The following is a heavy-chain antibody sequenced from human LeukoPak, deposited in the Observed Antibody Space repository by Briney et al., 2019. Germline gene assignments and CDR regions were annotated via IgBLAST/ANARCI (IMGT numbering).Heavy chain of an antibody. CDR1: GYTFTGYY. CDR3: ARGGFTFGGVISGKGLNWFDP. Sequence: ASVKVSCKASGYTFTGYYMHWVRQAPGQGLEWMGWINPNSGGTNYAQKFQGWVTMTRDTSISTAYMELSRLRSDDTAVYYCARGGFTFGGVISGKGLNWFDPWGQGTLVTVSS. J-gene: IGHJ5*02. D-gene: IGHD3-16*01. CDR2: INPNSGGT. V-gene: IGHV1-2*04.